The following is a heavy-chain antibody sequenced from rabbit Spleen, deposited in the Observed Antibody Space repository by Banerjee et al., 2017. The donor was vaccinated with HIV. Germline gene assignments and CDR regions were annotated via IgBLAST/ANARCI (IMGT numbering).Heavy chain of an antibody. CDR1: GFDFSNYG. CDR2: IDLVFGST. CDR3: ARDGAGGSYFAL. Sequence: QEQLVESGGGLVQPGGSLKLSCKASGFDFSNYGVSWVRQAPGKGLEWIGYIDLVFGSTFYANWVNGRFTISSHNAQNTLYLQVSSLTAADTATYFCARDGAGGSYFALWGPGPLVTVS. D-gene: IGHD8-1*01. J-gene: IGHJ4*01. V-gene: IGHV1S47*01.